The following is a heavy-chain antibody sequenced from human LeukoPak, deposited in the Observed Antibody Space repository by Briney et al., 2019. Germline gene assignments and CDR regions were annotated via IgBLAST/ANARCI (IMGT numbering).Heavy chain of an antibody. V-gene: IGHV3-23*01. D-gene: IGHD1-1*01. Sequence: GSLILSCAASGFTFSTYAMSWVRQAPGKGLEWVSIISGSGDYTNYADSVKGRFTISRDNSKNTFYVQMNSLRAEDTAVYYCAKGNRSGSENWGQGTLVTVSS. CDR1: GFTFSTYA. CDR2: ISGSGDYT. CDR3: AKGNRSGSEN. J-gene: IGHJ4*02.